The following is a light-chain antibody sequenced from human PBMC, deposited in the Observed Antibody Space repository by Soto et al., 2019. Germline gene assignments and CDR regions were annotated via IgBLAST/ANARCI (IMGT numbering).Light chain of an antibody. CDR2: AVS. CDR3: QEYDSAPLT. Sequence: DIHMTQSPSSLSASVGDRVNITCRASQGITNYLAWYQQKPGKVPKLLMYAVSTLQSGVPSRFSGSGSGTDFTLTISSLQPEDVATYYCQEYDSAPLTFGGGTKVEIK. CDR1: QGITNY. J-gene: IGKJ4*01. V-gene: IGKV1-27*01.